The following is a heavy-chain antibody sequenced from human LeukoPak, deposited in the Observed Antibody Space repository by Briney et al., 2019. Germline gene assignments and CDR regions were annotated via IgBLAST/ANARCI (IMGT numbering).Heavy chain of an antibody. CDR3: ARGLYCSINRRRLDQ. D-gene: IGHD2-2*01. V-gene: IGHV7-4-1*02. J-gene: IGHJ4*02. Sequence: ASVKVSCKASSYTFTSYAMNWVRQAPGQGLEWMGWINTNTGKPTYAQGFAGRFVFSLDTSVSTAYLQISGLKAEDTAVYYCARGLYCSINRRRLDQWGQGTLVTVSS. CDR2: INTNTGKP. CDR1: SYTFTSYA.